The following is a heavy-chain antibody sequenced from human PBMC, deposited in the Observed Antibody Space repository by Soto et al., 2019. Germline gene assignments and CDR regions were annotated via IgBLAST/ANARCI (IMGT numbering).Heavy chain of an antibody. Sequence: QVQLVQSGAEVKKPGASVKVSCKASGYTFTSYAISWVRQAPGQGLEWMGWISAYNGNTNYAQKLQGRVTMTTETPTSPAYMELGSLRSADKAVYYCAKGWFWEFVDYFDFWGQGTLVTVSS. V-gene: IGHV1-18*01. CDR2: ISAYNGNT. J-gene: IGHJ4*02. CDR3: AKGWFWEFVDYFDF. CDR1: GYTFTSYA. D-gene: IGHD3-10*01.